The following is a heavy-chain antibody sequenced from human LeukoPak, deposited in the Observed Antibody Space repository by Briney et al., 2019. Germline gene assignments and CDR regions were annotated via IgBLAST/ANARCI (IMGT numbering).Heavy chain of an antibody. J-gene: IGHJ6*03. CDR2: MKPNSGNT. CDR3: ARGKPIVGANSYYYYMDV. CDR1: GYTFTSYD. V-gene: IGHV1-8*01. D-gene: IGHD1-26*01. Sequence: GASVKVSCKASGYTFTSYDINWVRQATGQGLEWMGWMKPNSGNTGYAQKFQGRVTVTRNTSISTAYMELSSLRSEDTAVYHCARGKPIVGANSYYYYMDVWGKGTTVTVSS.